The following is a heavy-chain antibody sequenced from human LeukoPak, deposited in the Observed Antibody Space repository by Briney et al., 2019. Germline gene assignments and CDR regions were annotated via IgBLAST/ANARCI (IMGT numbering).Heavy chain of an antibody. Sequence: GGSLRLSCAASGFTFDDYAMHWVRQAPGKGLEWVSGISWNSGSIGYADSVKGRFTISRDNAKNSLYLQMNSLRAEDTALYYCAKGVYYYYYYGMDVWGQGTTVTVSS. D-gene: IGHD6-13*01. V-gene: IGHV3-9*01. CDR1: GFTFDDYA. CDR3: AKGVYYYYYYGMDV. J-gene: IGHJ6*02. CDR2: ISWNSGSI.